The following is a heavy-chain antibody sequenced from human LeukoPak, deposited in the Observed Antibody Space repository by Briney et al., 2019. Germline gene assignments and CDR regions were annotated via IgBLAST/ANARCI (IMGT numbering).Heavy chain of an antibody. CDR2: ISWNSGSI. CDR1: GFTFDDYA. J-gene: IGHJ4*02. CDR3: AKDIGDYGDSPDY. Sequence: PGGSLRLSCAASGFTFDDYAMHWVRQAPGKGLEWVSGISWNSGSIGYADSVKGRFTISRDNAKNSLYLQMNSLRAEDTALYYCAKDIGDYGDSPDYWGQGTLVTVSS. V-gene: IGHV3-9*01. D-gene: IGHD4-17*01.